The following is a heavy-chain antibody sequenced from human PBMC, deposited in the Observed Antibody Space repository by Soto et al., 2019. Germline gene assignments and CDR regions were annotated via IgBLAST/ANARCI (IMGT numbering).Heavy chain of an antibody. CDR1: GFSLSTSGVG. Sequence: QITLKESGPTLVKPTQTLTLTCTFSGFSLSTSGVGVGWIRQPPGKALEWLALIYWDDDKRYSPSRKSRITITKDTSTNPVVFTLTNMDPVDTATYYRAHAISSSFLRNWFDPWSQGTMVTVSS. D-gene: IGHD6-13*01. V-gene: IGHV2-5*02. J-gene: IGHJ5*02. CDR3: AHAISSSFLRNWFDP. CDR2: IYWDDDK.